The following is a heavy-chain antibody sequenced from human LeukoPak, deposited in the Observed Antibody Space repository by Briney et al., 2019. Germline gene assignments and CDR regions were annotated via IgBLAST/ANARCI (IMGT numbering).Heavy chain of an antibody. CDR1: GGSFSGYY. J-gene: IGHJ4*02. Sequence: SEILSLTCAVYGGSFSGYYWSWIRQPPGKGLEWIGEINHSGSTNYNPSLKSRVTISVDTSKNQFSLKLSSVTAADTAVYYCARGGNYIVPMVYAPYYFDYWGQGTLVTVSS. V-gene: IGHV4-34*01. CDR3: ARGGNYIVPMVYAPYYFDY. D-gene: IGHD2-8*01. CDR2: INHSGST.